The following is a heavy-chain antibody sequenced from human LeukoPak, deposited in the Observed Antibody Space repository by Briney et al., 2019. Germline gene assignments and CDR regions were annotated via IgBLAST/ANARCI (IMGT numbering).Heavy chain of an antibody. V-gene: IGHV3-30*02. D-gene: IGHD6-13*01. CDR2: IRYDGSNK. J-gene: IGHJ6*03. Sequence: GGSLRLSCAASGFTFSSYGMHWVRQAPGKGLEWVAFIRYDGSNKYYADSAKGRFTISRDNSKNTLYLQMNSLRAEDTAVYYCAKDPSSSSSWFYYYMDVWGKGTTVTISS. CDR1: GFTFSSYG. CDR3: AKDPSSSSSWFYYYMDV.